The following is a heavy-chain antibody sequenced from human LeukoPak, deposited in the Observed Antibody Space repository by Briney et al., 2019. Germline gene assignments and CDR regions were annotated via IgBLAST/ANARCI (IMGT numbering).Heavy chain of an antibody. D-gene: IGHD5-24*01. Sequence: SETLSLTCIVSGDSISNSNSYWGWVRQPPGKGLEWIGYISYSGSTHYNPSLKSRATISADTSKNQFSLKLTSMTAADTAVYHCARGGEGYNYVYWGQGTLVTVSS. CDR2: ISYSGST. V-gene: IGHV4-30-4*08. J-gene: IGHJ4*02. CDR1: GDSISNSNSY. CDR3: ARGGEGYNYVY.